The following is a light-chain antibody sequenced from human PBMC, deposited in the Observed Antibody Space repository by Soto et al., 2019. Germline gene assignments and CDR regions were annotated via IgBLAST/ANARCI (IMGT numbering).Light chain of an antibody. J-gene: IGKJ1*01. Sequence: DIQITQSPSSLSASVGDRVTITCRASQGIGSYLNWYQQKPGKAPKLLIYAASSLQSGVPSRFSGSVSGTDFTLTISSLQPEDFATYYCQQSYSTPRTFGHGTKVDIK. CDR3: QQSYSTPRT. V-gene: IGKV1-39*01. CDR1: QGIGSY. CDR2: AAS.